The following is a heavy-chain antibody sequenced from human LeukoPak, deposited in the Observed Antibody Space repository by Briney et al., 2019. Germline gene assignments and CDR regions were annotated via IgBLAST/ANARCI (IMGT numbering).Heavy chain of an antibody. CDR3: AALGYGDIDY. V-gene: IGHV3-30*03. Sequence: PGGSLRLSCAASGFTFSNHDMHWVRQAPGKGLEWVAVISYDGSNKYYADSVKGRFTISRDNSKNTLYLQMNSLRAEDTAVYYCAALGYGDIDYWGQGTLVTVSS. CDR2: ISYDGSNK. D-gene: IGHD4-17*01. J-gene: IGHJ4*02. CDR1: GFTFSNHD.